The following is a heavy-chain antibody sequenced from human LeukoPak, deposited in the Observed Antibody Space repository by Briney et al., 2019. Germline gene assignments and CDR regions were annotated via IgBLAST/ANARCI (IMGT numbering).Heavy chain of an antibody. Sequence: LETLSLTCTVSGGSISSYYYWSWIRQPAGKGLEWIGHIYTSGSTKYNPSLKSRVTISVDTSKNQFSLRLSSVTAADTAVYYCARGGANSHFDYWGQGTLVTVSS. CDR3: ARGGANSHFDY. CDR1: GGSISSYYY. D-gene: IGHD2/OR15-2a*01. J-gene: IGHJ4*02. CDR2: IYTSGST. V-gene: IGHV4-4*07.